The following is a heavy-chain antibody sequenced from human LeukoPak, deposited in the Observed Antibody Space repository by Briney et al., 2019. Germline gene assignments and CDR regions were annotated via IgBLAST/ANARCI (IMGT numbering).Heavy chain of an antibody. V-gene: IGHV1-46*01. CDR2: INPNSGST. CDR3: ARVSGYTKASYYFDY. D-gene: IGHD6-25*01. CDR1: GYTFTSYY. J-gene: IGHJ4*02. Sequence: ASGKVSCKASGYTFTSYYMHWVRQAPGQGLEWMGIINPNSGSTNSAQKFQGRVTMTRDMSTSTVYMELSSLRSEDTAVYYCARVSGYTKASYYFDYWGQGTLVTVSS.